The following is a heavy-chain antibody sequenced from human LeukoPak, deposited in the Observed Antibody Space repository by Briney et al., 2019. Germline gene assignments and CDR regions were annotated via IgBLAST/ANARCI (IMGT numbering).Heavy chain of an antibody. J-gene: IGHJ2*01. Sequence: PGGSLRLSCAVSGFTFSNYWMHWVRQAPGKGLVWVSRINTDGSTATNADSVKGRFISSRDNAKNTLYLQMNSLRDEDTAVYYCARAGGDYLDWYFDLWGRGTLVTVSS. CDR3: ARAGGDYLDWYFDL. CDR2: INTDGSTA. V-gene: IGHV3-74*01. CDR1: GFTFSNYW. D-gene: IGHD4-17*01.